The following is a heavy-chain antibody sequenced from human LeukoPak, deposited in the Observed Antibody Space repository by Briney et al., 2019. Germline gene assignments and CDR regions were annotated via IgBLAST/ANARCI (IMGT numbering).Heavy chain of an antibody. CDR1: GGSISSYY. CDR2: IYYTGST. Sequence: SETLSLTCTVSGGSISSYYWSWIRQPPGKGLEWIGCIYYTGSTDYNPSLKSRVAISVDTSKNQFSLKLSSVTAADTAVYYCARGSKAAPGTFDYWGQGTLVTVSS. V-gene: IGHV4-59*01. CDR3: ARGSKAAPGTFDY. D-gene: IGHD6-13*01. J-gene: IGHJ4*02.